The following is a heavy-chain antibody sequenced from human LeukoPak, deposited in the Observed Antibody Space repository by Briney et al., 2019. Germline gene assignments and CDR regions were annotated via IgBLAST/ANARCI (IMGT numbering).Heavy chain of an antibody. D-gene: IGHD3-22*01. J-gene: IGHJ5*02. CDR1: GGSISNYH. CDR2: IFYTGSI. V-gene: IGHV4-59*08. Sequence: SETLSLTCTVSGGSISNYHWSWIRQPPGKGLEWIGYIFYTGSINYNPSLRGRVTISVDTSKSQFSLRLSSVTAADTAVYYCARSYSASYDSPAGWFDPWGQGTLVTVSS. CDR3: ARSYSASYDSPAGWFDP.